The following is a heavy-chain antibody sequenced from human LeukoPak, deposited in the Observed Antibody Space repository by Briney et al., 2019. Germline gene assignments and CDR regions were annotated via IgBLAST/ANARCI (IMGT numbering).Heavy chain of an antibody. CDR3: ARHAGYSYGSFDY. V-gene: IGHV4-4*02. Sequence: SETLSLTCAVSGGSISSTNWWSWVRQPPGKGLEWIGEIYHTGSPNYNSSLKSRATISVDRSKNQFSLKLTSVTAADTAVYYCARHAGYSYGSFDYWGQGTLVTVSS. D-gene: IGHD5-18*01. J-gene: IGHJ4*02. CDR1: GGSISSTNW. CDR2: IYHTGSP.